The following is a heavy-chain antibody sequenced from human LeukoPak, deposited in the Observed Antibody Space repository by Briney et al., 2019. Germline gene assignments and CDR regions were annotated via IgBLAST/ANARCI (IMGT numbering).Heavy chain of an antibody. V-gene: IGHV1-18*01. D-gene: IGHD2-2*01. CDR1: GYTFTSYG. J-gene: IGHJ6*03. CDR3: ARDSCSSTSCYYYYMDV. Sequence: ASVKVSCKASGYTFTSYGISWVRQAPGQGLEWMGWIRAYNGNTNYAQKLQGRVTMTTDTSTSTAYMELRSLRSDDTAVYYCARDSCSSTSCYYYYMDVWGKGTTVTVSS. CDR2: IRAYNGNT.